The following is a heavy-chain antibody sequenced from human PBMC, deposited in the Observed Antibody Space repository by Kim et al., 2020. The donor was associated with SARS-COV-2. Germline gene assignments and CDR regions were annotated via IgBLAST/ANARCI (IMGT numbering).Heavy chain of an antibody. CDR3: ARGRDSSFDY. V-gene: IGHV6-1*01. CDR2: WYN. D-gene: IGHD6-6*01. Sequence: WYNDYALFVKSRMTINPDTSKNQFSLQLNSVTPEDTAVYFCARGRDSSFDYWGQGTLVTVSS. J-gene: IGHJ4*02.